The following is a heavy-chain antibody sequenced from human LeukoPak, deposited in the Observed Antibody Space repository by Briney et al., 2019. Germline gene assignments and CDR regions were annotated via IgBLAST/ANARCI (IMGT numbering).Heavy chain of an antibody. J-gene: IGHJ3*02. CDR3: ARDFRYCSSTSCYLGDAFDI. CDR2: IYTSGST. D-gene: IGHD2-2*01. V-gene: IGHV4-4*07. Sequence: SETLSLTCTVSGGSISSYYWSWIRQPAGKGLEWIGRIYTSGSTNYNPSLKSRVTMSVGTSKNQFSLKLSSVTAADTAVYYCARDFRYCSSTSCYLGDAFDIWGQGTMVTVSS. CDR1: GGSISSYY.